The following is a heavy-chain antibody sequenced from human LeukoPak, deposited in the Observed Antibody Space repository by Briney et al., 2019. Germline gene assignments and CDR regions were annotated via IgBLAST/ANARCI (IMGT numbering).Heavy chain of an antibody. V-gene: IGHV4-31*03. CDR3: ARGGIGVVTTDY. CDR2: IYYSGST. Sequence: SQTLSLTCTVSGGSISSGGYYWSWIRQHPGKGLEWIGYIYYSGSTYYNPSLKSRVTISVDTSKNQFSLKLSSVTAADTAVYYCARGGIGVVTTDYWGQGTLVTVSS. CDR1: GGSISSGGYY. J-gene: IGHJ4*02. D-gene: IGHD3-3*01.